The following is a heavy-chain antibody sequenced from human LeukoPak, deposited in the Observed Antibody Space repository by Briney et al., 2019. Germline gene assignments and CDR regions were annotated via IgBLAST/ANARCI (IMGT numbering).Heavy chain of an antibody. CDR2: IYYSGST. V-gene: IGHV4-59*01. Sequence: SETLSLTCTLSAGSISSYYWSWIRQPPGKGLEWIGYIYYSGSTNYNPSLKSRVTISVDTSKNQFSLKLSSVTAADTAVYYCARERGLSSSGHYFDYWGQGTLVTVSS. CDR1: AGSISSYY. CDR3: ARERGLSSSGHYFDY. D-gene: IGHD6-6*01. J-gene: IGHJ4*02.